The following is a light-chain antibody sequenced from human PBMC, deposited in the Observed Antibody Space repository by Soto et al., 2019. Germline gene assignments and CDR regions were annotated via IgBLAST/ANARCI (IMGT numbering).Light chain of an antibody. V-gene: IGLV2-18*02. CDR1: SSDVGSYNG. Sequence: QCALTQPPSVSGSPGQSATISCTGTSSDVGSYNGVSWYQQPPGTAPKLIIYEGSTRPSGVPDRFSGSKSGNTASLTITGLQAEDEADYYCNSYTISGTYVFGTGTKLTVL. CDR2: EGS. CDR3: NSYTISGTYV. J-gene: IGLJ1*01.